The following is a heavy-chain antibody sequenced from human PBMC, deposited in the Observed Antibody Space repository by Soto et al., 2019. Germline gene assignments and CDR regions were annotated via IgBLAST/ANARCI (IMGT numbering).Heavy chain of an antibody. Sequence: SGPTLANPTQPLTLTCTFSGFPLSTSGMRGSWIRQPPGKALEWLARIDWDDDKFYNTSLKTRLTISKDSSKNQVVLTMTNMDPVDTATYYCARMFHCSGGTCPFDYWGQGALVTVSS. J-gene: IGHJ4*02. CDR3: ARMFHCSGGTCPFDY. D-gene: IGHD2-15*01. CDR2: IDWDDDK. CDR1: GFPLSTSGMR. V-gene: IGHV2-70*04.